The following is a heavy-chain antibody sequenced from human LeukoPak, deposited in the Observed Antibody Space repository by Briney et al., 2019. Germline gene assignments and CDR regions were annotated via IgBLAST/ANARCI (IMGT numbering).Heavy chain of an antibody. J-gene: IGHJ3*02. V-gene: IGHV3-48*02. CDR3: AREPYSSGWYGPDAFDI. D-gene: IGHD6-19*01. CDR1: GFTFSSYS. Sequence: PGGSPRLSCAASGFTFSSYSMNWVRQAPGKGLEWVSNISSSSSTIYYADSVKGRFTISRDNAKNSLYLQMNSLRDEDTAVYYCAREPYSSGWYGPDAFDIWGQGTMVTVSS. CDR2: ISSSSSTI.